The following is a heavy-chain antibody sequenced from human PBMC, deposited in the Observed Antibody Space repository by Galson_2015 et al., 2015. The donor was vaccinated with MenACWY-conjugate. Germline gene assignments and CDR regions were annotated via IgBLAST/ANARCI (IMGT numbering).Heavy chain of an antibody. J-gene: IGHJ5*02. V-gene: IGHV3-23*01. CDR1: GFTFTNYA. D-gene: IGHD2-15*01. Sequence: PLRLRCAASGFTFTNYAMNWVRQAPGKGLEGVSSIGGSGTTYYADSVKGRFTISRDNSKNMVYLQMNSLRAEDTAIYYCAKANSGGICTSGWACWFDPWGQGSLVIVSS. CDR2: IGGSGTT. CDR3: AKANSGGICTSGWACWFDP.